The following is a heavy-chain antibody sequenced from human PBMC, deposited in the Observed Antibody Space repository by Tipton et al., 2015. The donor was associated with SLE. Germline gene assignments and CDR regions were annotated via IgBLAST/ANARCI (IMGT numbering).Heavy chain of an antibody. CDR2: IYYSGST. Sequence: TLSLTCTVSGGSISSYYWSWIRQPPGKGLEWIGYIYYSGSTNYNPSLKSRVTISVDTSKNQFSLKLSSVTAADTAVYYCARGFGSRVDYWGQGTLVTVSS. V-gene: IGHV4-59*08. CDR1: GGSISSYY. D-gene: IGHD3-10*01. J-gene: IGHJ4*02. CDR3: ARGFGSRVDY.